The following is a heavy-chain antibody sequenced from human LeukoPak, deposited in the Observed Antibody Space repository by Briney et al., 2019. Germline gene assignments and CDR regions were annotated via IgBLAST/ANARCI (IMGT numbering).Heavy chain of an antibody. V-gene: IGHV4-39*01. CDR2: IYYSGST. Sequence: SETLSLTWTVSDGSISSSSYYWGWIRQPPGKGLEWIGTIYYSGSTYYNPSLKSRVTISVDTSKNQFSLKLSSVTAADTAVYYCGEPGYWGQGTLVTVSS. J-gene: IGHJ4*02. CDR3: GEPGY. CDR1: DGSISSSSYY. D-gene: IGHD1-14*01.